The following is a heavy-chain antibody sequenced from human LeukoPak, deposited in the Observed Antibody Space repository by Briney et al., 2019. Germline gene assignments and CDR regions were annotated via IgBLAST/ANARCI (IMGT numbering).Heavy chain of an antibody. CDR3: ARDNYYYYMDV. Sequence: TSETLSLTCTVSGGSISSHYWSWIRQPPGKGLEWIGYIYYSGSTNYNPSLKSRVTISVDTSKNQFSLKLSSVTAADTAVYYCARDNYYYYMDVWGKGTTVTVSS. V-gene: IGHV4-59*11. CDR1: GGSISSHY. J-gene: IGHJ6*03. CDR2: IYYSGST.